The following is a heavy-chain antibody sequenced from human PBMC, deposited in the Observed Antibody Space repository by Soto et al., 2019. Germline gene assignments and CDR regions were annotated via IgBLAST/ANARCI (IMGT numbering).Heavy chain of an antibody. D-gene: IGHD3-10*01. CDR1: GGSISSGGYF. J-gene: IGHJ4*02. Sequence: PSETLSLTCTVSGGSISSGGYFWSWIRQHPGKGLEWIGYIYYSGSTYYKPSLKSRVTISVDTSKNQFSLKLSSVTAADTAVYYCARVGGFGDYYFDYWGQGTLVTVSS. V-gene: IGHV4-30-4*08. CDR2: IYYSGST. CDR3: ARVGGFGDYYFDY.